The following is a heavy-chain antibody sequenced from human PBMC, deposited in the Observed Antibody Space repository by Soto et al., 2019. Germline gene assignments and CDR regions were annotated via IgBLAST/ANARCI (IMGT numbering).Heavy chain of an antibody. CDR2: IHYSGST. J-gene: IGHJ4*02. D-gene: IGHD3-22*01. CDR1: GGSISSYY. Sequence: PSQTLSLTCTVSGGSISSYYWSWIRQPPGKGLEWIGNIHYSGSTNYNPSLKSRVTISVDTSKNQFSLNLSSVTAADTAIYYCARAKTTMIVPENFWGQGTLVTVSS. V-gene: IGHV4-59*01. CDR3: ARAKTTMIVPENF.